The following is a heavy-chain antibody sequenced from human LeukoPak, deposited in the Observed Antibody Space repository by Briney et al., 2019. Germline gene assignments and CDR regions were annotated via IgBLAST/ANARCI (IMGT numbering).Heavy chain of an antibody. V-gene: IGHV1-69*05. CDR1: GDTFSSYK. D-gene: IGHD3-16*01. Sequence: ASVKVSCKASGDTFSSYKISWVRQAPGEGLEWMGGIIPMFGSADYSQKFQGRVTMTRNTSISTAYMELSSLRSEDTAVYYCARAPIWGGMVTYYYMDVWGKGTTVTISS. CDR3: ARAPIWGGMVTYYYMDV. CDR2: IIPMFGSA. J-gene: IGHJ6*03.